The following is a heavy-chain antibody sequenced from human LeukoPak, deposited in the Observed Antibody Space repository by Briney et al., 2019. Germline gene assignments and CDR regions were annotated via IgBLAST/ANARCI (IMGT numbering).Heavy chain of an antibody. CDR3: ARGVNSGYFDY. Sequence: SETLSLTCTVSGGSISSSSYYWTWIRQPPGKGLEWIGYIYYSGSTNYNPSLKSRVTISVDTSKNQSSLKLTSVTAADTAVYYCARGVNSGYFDYCGQGTLVTVSS. V-gene: IGHV4-61*01. CDR1: GGSISSSSYY. J-gene: IGHJ4*02. CDR2: IYYSGST. D-gene: IGHD1-26*01.